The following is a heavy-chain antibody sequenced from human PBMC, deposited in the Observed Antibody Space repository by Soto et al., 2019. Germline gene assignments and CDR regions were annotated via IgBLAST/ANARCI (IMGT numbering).Heavy chain of an antibody. CDR3: VTYDSTASFDY. Sequence: SETLSLTCTVSGGSISSGGYYWSWIRQPPGKGLEWIGYIYYSGSTHYNPSLKSRVTISVDTSKQQFSLKLSSVTAADTAVYYCVTYDSTASFDYWGQGTLVTVSS. J-gene: IGHJ4*02. CDR2: IYYSGST. V-gene: IGHV4-61*08. CDR1: GGSISSGGYY. D-gene: IGHD3-22*01.